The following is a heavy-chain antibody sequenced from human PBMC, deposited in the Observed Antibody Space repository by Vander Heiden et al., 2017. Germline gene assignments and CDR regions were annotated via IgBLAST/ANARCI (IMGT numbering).Heavy chain of an antibody. Sequence: QVQLVQSGAQVKLPGASVQVSCKPTGYAVSGHNIHWMRQAPGQGLEWMVWINPNIGDTDYAQKFPVRVTMTRDTSIITAYMELSGLRSDDTAVFYCARELAGVLDYWGQGTLVTVSS. J-gene: IGHJ4*02. CDR2: INPNIGDT. V-gene: IGHV1-2*02. CDR3: ARELAGVLDY. D-gene: IGHD1-1*01. CDR1: GYAVSGHN.